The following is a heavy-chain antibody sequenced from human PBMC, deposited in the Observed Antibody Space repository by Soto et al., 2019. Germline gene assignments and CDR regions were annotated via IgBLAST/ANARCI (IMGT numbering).Heavy chain of an antibody. D-gene: IGHD1-26*01. CDR2: ISGHSGNT. Sequence: QVQLVQSGPEVKQPGASVKVSCKAFGYSFSSYRITWVRQAPGQGLEWMGWISGHSGNTQYAQKVQGRVTLTTDSSTNTAYMGIRSLISDDTAVYYCARDVSAGATAYWGQGSLVTVSS. CDR3: ARDVSAGATAY. V-gene: IGHV1-18*01. J-gene: IGHJ4*02. CDR1: GYSFSSYR.